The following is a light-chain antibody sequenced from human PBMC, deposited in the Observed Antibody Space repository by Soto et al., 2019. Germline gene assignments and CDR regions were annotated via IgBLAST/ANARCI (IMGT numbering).Light chain of an antibody. CDR2: DVS. Sequence: DIQMTQSPSTLSASVGDRVTITCRASQSVSAWLAWYQQKPGKAPKFLMYDVSTLESGVPLRLSGSGSGTEFTLTINSLQPDDFATYYCQSYRNFSWTFGQGTKVDIK. CDR3: QSYRNFSWT. J-gene: IGKJ1*01. V-gene: IGKV1-5*01. CDR1: QSVSAW.